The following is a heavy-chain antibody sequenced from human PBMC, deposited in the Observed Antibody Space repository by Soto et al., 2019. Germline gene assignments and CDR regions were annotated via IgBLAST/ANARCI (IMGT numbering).Heavy chain of an antibody. CDR3: AKSAARSYASPGYYYYYGMDV. D-gene: IGHD6-6*01. Sequence: GGSLRLSCAASGFTFSSYAMSWVRQAPGKGLEWVSAISGSGGSTYYADSVKGRFTISRDNSKNTLYLQMNSLRAEDTAVYYCAKSAARSYASPGYYYYYGMDVWGQGTTVTVSS. J-gene: IGHJ6*02. CDR1: GFTFSSYA. CDR2: ISGSGGST. V-gene: IGHV3-23*01.